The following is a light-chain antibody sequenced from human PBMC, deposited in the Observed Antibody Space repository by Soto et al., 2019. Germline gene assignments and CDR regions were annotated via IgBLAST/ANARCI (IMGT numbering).Light chain of an antibody. CDR2: SNN. Sequence: QSVLTQPPSASGTPGQRGTISWSGSSSNIGSNYVYWYQQLPGTAPKLLIYSNNQPPSVVPDRFSGSKSGTSASLAISGLRSEDEADYYCAAWDDSLSAVVFRGGTKLTVL. CDR1: SSNIGSNY. CDR3: AAWDDSLSAVV. J-gene: IGLJ2*01. V-gene: IGLV1-47*02.